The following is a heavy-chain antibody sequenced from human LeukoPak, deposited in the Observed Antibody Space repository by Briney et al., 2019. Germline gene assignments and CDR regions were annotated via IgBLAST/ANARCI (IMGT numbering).Heavy chain of an antibody. J-gene: IGHJ4*02. CDR3: AREKIVATRSFDY. V-gene: IGHV1-46*01. Sequence: ASVKVSCKASGYTFTSYYMHWVRQAPGQGLEWMGIINPSGGSTSYAQKFQGRVTMTTDTSTSTAYMELRSLRSDDTAVYYCAREKIVATRSFDYWGQGTLVTVSS. CDR2: INPSGGST. CDR1: GYTFTSYY. D-gene: IGHD5-12*01.